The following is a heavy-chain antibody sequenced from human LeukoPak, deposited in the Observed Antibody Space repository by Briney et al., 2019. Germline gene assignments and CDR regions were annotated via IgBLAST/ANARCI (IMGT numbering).Heavy chain of an antibody. J-gene: IGHJ4*02. CDR1: GFTFSSFA. D-gene: IGHD3-10*01. V-gene: IGHV3-64D*06. CDR2: ISNTGVSA. Sequence: GGSLRLSCSASGFTFSSFALHWVRQAPGKGLEYVSGISNTGVSAYYADSVTGRFTISRDNSKNTLYLQMGSLRAEDTAIYYCVKDDSYYYDSGIYPYWGQGTLVTVSS. CDR3: VKDDSYYYDSGIYPY.